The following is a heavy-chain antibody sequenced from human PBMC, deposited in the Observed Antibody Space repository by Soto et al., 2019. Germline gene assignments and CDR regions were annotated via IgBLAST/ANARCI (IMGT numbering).Heavy chain of an antibody. D-gene: IGHD3-22*01. CDR1: GGSISSGDYY. V-gene: IGHV4-30-4*01. CDR2: IYYSGST. J-gene: IGHJ5*02. Sequence: TSETLSLTCTVSGGSISSGDYYWSWIRQPPGKGLEWIGYIYYSGSTYYNPSLKSRVTISVDTSKNQFSLKLSSVTAADTAVYYCARRDNYYDSSGYYTWGQGTLVTVSS. CDR3: ARRDNYYDSSGYYT.